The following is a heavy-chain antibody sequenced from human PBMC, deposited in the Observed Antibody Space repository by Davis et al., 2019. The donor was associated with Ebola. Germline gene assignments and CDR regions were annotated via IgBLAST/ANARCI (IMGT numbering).Heavy chain of an antibody. J-gene: IGHJ4*02. CDR1: GYTFTSYA. CDR2: INAGNGNT. Sequence: ASVKVSCKASGYTFTSYAMHWVCHAPGQRLEWMGWINAGNGNTKYSQKFQGRVTITRDTSASTAYMELSSLRSEDTAVYYCARGTVILEWLLFDYWGQGTLVTVSS. V-gene: IGHV1-3*01. D-gene: IGHD3-3*01. CDR3: ARGTVILEWLLFDY.